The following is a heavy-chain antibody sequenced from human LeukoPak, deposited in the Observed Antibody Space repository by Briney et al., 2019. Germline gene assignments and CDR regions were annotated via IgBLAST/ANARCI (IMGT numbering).Heavy chain of an antibody. V-gene: IGHV3-30*18. D-gene: IGHD1-26*01. CDR3: AKDLSVVGAHGSFDV. CDR1: GFSFSSYG. Sequence: PGRSLRLSCAASGFSFSSYGMHWVRQAPGKGLEWLTVISYDGNTIYYADSVKGRFTISRDNSKNTLYLQMNSLRIEDTAVYYCAKDLSVVGAHGSFDVWGQGTMVTVSS. J-gene: IGHJ3*01. CDR2: ISYDGNTI.